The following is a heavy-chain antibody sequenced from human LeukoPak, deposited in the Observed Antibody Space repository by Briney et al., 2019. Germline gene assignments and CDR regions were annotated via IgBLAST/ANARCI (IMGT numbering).Heavy chain of an antibody. CDR3: VRAGWELDY. Sequence: TGGSLRLSCVASGFTFSSYWTTWVRQAPGKGLEWVANIKEDGTAKFYMDAVKGRFTISRDDAKNSVYLQMNTLRAEDTAVYYCVRAGWELDYWGQGTLVTVSS. V-gene: IGHV3-7*01. J-gene: IGHJ4*02. CDR1: GFTFSSYW. CDR2: IKEDGTAK. D-gene: IGHD1-26*01.